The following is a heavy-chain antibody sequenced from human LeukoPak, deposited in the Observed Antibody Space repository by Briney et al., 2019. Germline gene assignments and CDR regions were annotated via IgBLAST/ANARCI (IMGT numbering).Heavy chain of an antibody. Sequence: SETLSLTCTVSGGSISSYYWSWIRQPPGKGLEWIGYIFYSGSTNYNPSLKSRVTISVDTSKNQIPLKLSSVTAADTAVYYCARRGSGASLEYYFDLWGRGTLVTVSS. J-gene: IGHJ2*01. D-gene: IGHD1-14*01. CDR2: IFYSGST. CDR3: ARRGSGASLEYYFDL. CDR1: GGSISSYY. V-gene: IGHV4-59*08.